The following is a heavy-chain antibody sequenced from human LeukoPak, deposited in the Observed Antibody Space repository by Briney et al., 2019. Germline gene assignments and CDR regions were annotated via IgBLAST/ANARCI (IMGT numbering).Heavy chain of an antibody. CDR2: ISYDGSNK. D-gene: IGHD3-22*01. V-gene: IGHV3-30*18. CDR3: AKDGGHSSGPTFDY. J-gene: IGHJ4*02. CDR1: GFTFSSYG. Sequence: PGGSLRLSCAASGFTFSSYGMHWVRQAPGKGLEWVAVISYDGSNKYYADSVKGRFTISRDNSKNTLYLQMNSLRAEDTAVYYCAKDGGHSSGPTFDYWGQGTLVAVSS.